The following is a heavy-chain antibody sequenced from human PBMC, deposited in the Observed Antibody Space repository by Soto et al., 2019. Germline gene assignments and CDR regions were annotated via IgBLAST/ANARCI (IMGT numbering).Heavy chain of an antibody. Sequence: EVQLVESGGGLVQPGRSLRLSCAASGFTFDDYAMHWVRQAPGKGLEWVSGISWNSGSIGYADSVKGRFTISRDNAKNSLYLQMNSLRAEDTALYYCAKELGIAAWTWGQGTLVTVSS. CDR2: ISWNSGSI. CDR3: AKELGIAAWT. J-gene: IGHJ4*02. V-gene: IGHV3-9*01. D-gene: IGHD6-13*01. CDR1: GFTFDDYA.